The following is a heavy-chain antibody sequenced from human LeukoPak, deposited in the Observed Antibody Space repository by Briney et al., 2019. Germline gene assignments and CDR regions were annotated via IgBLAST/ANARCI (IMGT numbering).Heavy chain of an antibody. D-gene: IGHD1-26*01. Sequence: SETLSLTCAVYGGSFSGYYWSWIRQPPGKGLEWIGEINHSGSTNYNPSLKSRVTISVDTSKNQFSLKLSSVTAADTAVYYCARYVGATFAYYFDYWGQGTLVTVSS. J-gene: IGHJ4*02. CDR3: ARYVGATFAYYFDY. CDR2: INHSGST. CDR1: GGSFSGYY. V-gene: IGHV4-34*01.